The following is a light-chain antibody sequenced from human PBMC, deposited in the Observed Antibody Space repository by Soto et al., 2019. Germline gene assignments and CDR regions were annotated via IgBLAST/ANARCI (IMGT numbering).Light chain of an antibody. Sequence: EIVLTQSPGTLSLSPGERATLSFRASQSVSSSYLAWYQQKPGQDPRLPIYGESSRATGIPDRFSGSGSGTDFTLTISRLEPEDFAVYYCQQYGSSGTFGQGTKVDI. V-gene: IGKV3-20*01. J-gene: IGKJ1*01. CDR2: GES. CDR3: QQYGSSGT. CDR1: QSVSSSY.